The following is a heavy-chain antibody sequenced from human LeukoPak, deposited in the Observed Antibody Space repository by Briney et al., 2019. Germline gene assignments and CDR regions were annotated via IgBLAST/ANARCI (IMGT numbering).Heavy chain of an antibody. J-gene: IGHJ6*02. CDR3: ASAFPGYCSSTSCHDGMDV. CDR1: GFTVIMYW. V-gene: IGHV3-7*01. CDR2: IKEDGSEQ. Sequence: GGSLRVSCAASGFTVIMYWMSWVRQARGKGLEWVANIKEDGSEQYDVDSVKGRFTISRDNAKNSVYLQMNSLRVEDSAVYYCASAFPGYCSSTSCHDGMDVWGQGTTVTVS. D-gene: IGHD2-2*01.